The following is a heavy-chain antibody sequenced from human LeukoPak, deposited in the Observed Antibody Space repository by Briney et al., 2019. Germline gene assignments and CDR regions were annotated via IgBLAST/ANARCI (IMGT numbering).Heavy chain of an antibody. D-gene: IGHD2-15*01. Sequence: SETLSLTCAVYGGSFSGYYWSWIRQPPGKGLEWIGEINHSGSTNYNPSLKSRVTISVATSKNQFSLKLSSVTAADTALYYCARDRASAGGFDYWGQGTLVIVSS. J-gene: IGHJ4*02. CDR3: ARDRASAGGFDY. CDR2: INHSGST. CDR1: GGSFSGYY. V-gene: IGHV4-34*01.